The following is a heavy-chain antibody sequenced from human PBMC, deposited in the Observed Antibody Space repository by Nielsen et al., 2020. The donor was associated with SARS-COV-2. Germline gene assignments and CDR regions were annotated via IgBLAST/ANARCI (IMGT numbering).Heavy chain of an antibody. CDR1: GFTVSSNY. V-gene: IGHV3-66*01. Sequence: GGSLRLSCAASGFTVSSNYMSWVRQAPGKGLEWVSVIYSGGSTYYADSVKGRFTISRDNSKNTLYLQMNSLRAEDTAVYYCAKDGYYGSGSYNYYGMDVWGQGTTVTVSS. CDR2: IYSGGST. CDR3: AKDGYYGSGSYNYYGMDV. D-gene: IGHD3-10*01. J-gene: IGHJ6*02.